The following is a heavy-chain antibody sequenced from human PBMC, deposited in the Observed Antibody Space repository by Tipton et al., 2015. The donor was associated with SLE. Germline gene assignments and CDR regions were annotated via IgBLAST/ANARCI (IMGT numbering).Heavy chain of an antibody. CDR3: AKERPKPGAVIMDV. CDR2: IRYDGSNK. D-gene: IGHD3-10*01. J-gene: IGHJ6*02. CDR1: GFTFSSYG. V-gene: IGHV3-30*02. Sequence: GSLRLSCAASGFTFSSYGMHWVRQAPGKGLEWVAFIRYDGSNKYYADSVKGRFTISRDNSKNTLYLQMNSLRAEDTAVYYCAKERPKPGAVIMDVWGQGTTVTVSS.